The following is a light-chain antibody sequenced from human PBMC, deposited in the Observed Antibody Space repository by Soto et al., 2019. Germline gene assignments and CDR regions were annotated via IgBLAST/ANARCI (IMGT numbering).Light chain of an antibody. V-gene: IGKV4-1*01. Sequence: DIVMTQSPDSLAVSLGERATINCKSSQSVLYSSNNKNYLVWYQQKPGQPPKLLIYWASTRESGVPDRFSGSGSGTDFTLTISSLQAEDVAVYYCQQYYSTRTFGQGTKLEIK. J-gene: IGKJ2*01. CDR1: QSVLYSSNNKNY. CDR2: WAS. CDR3: QQYYSTRT.